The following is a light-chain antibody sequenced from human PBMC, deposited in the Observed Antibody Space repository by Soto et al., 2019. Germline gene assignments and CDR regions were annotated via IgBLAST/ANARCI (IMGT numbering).Light chain of an antibody. CDR1: QSVSSN. J-gene: IGKJ1*01. CDR2: DAS. V-gene: IGKV3D-15*01. Sequence: EVVMTQSPATLSVSPGERATLSCRASQSVSSNLAWYQQTPGQAPRLLIFDASTRATGIPARFSGSGSGTDFTLTISSLQSEDFAVYYCQQYDNWLGTFGPGTKVEVK. CDR3: QQYDNWLGT.